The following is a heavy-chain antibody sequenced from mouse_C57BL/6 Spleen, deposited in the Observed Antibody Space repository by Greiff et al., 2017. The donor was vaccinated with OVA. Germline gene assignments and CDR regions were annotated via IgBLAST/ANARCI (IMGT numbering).Heavy chain of an antibody. CDR2: ISSGSSTI. V-gene: IGHV5-17*01. CDR1: GFTFSDYG. J-gene: IGHJ3*01. D-gene: IGHD2-4*01. CDR3: AREDDYDAY. Sequence: EVQVVESGGGLVKPGGSLKLSCAASGFTFSDYGIHWVRQAPEKGLEWVAYISSGSSTIYYADTVKGRFTISRDNAKNTLFLQMASLRSEDTAMYYCAREDDYDAYWGQGTLVTVSA.